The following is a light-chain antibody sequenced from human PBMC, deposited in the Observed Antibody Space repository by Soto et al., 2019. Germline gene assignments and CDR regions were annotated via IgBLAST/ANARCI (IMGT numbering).Light chain of an antibody. CDR2: GAS. CDR1: QSVSSN. Sequence: EIVMTQSPATLSVPPGETATLSCRASQSVSSNLAWYQQKPGQAPRLLIYGASSRATGIPGRFSGSGSGTDFTLTISGLEPEDFAVYYCQHFGNSLWTFGEGTKVDIK. CDR3: QHFGNSLWT. J-gene: IGKJ1*01. V-gene: IGKV3-20*01.